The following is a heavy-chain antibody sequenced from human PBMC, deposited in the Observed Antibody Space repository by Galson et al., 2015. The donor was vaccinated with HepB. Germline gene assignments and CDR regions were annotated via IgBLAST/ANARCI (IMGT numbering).Heavy chain of an antibody. J-gene: IGHJ6*02. CDR3: ARASRLAGPTGGGMDV. CDR1: GFTFSSYG. V-gene: IGHV3-33*01. Sequence: SRRLSCAASGFTFSSYGLHWVRQAPGKGLEWVAVIWFDGSNKYYAASVKGGFTITRENSKNTLYPQMTSLRAQDRAGYYCARASRLAGPTGGGMDVWGQGTTVTVSS. D-gene: IGHD1/OR15-1a*01. CDR2: IWFDGSNK.